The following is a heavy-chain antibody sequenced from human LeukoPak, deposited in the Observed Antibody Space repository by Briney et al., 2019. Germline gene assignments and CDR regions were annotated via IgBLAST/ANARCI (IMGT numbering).Heavy chain of an antibody. J-gene: IGHJ5*02. D-gene: IGHD3-10*01. CDR1: GFTFSSSW. Sequence: GGSLRLPCASSGFTFSSSWMSWVRQAPGKGLEWAAHIKQDGGEKYYVDSVKGRFTISRDIGKNSLYLQMNSLRAEDTAIYYCASGSLWSPNWFDPWGQGTLVTVSS. V-gene: IGHV3-7*01. CDR3: ASGSLWSPNWFDP. CDR2: IKQDGGEK.